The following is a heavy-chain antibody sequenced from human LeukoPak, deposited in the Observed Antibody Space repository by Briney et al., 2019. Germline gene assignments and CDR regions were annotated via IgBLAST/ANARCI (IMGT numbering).Heavy chain of an antibody. V-gene: IGHV4-59*01. CDR2: IHYSGST. Sequence: SETLSLTCTVSGGSISTYYWSWIRQPPGKGLEWIGYIHYSGSTKYNPSLKSRVTISVDTSKNQFSLKLSSVTAADTAVYYCASSIVATGNRPFDNWGQGTLVSVTS. D-gene: IGHD6-13*01. CDR3: ASSIVATGNRPFDN. CDR1: GGSISTYY. J-gene: IGHJ4*02.